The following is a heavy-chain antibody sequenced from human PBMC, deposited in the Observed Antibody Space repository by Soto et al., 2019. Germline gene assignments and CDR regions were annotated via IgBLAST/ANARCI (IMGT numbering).Heavy chain of an antibody. CDR2: INHSGST. CDR3: ARGPGEDYDYVWGSYRSPYFDY. Sequence: SETLSLTCAVYGGSFSGYYWSWIRQPTGKGLEWIGEINHSGSTNYNPSLKSRVTISVDTSKNQFSLKLSSVTAADTAVYYCARGPGEDYDYVWGSYRSPYFDYWGQGTLVTVSS. CDR1: GGSFSGYY. J-gene: IGHJ4*02. D-gene: IGHD3-16*02. V-gene: IGHV4-34*01.